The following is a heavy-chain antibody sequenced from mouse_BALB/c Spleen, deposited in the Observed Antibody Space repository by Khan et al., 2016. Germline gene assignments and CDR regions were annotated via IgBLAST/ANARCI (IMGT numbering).Heavy chain of an antibody. CDR1: GFSLTGFG. D-gene: IGHD2-14*01. CDR2: IWGDGST. V-gene: IGHV2-6-7*01. J-gene: IGHJ4*01. Sequence: QMQLEESGPALVAPSQSLSITCTVSGFSLTGFGVNWVRQPPGKGLEWLGMIWGDGSTDYNSGLKSRLSISKDNSKSQVFFKMNSLQTDDTARYYCARRYRYYALDYWGQGISVTVSS. CDR3: ARRYRYYALDY.